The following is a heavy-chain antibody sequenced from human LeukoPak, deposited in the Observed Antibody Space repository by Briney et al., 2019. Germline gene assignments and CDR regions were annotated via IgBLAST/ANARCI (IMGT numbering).Heavy chain of an antibody. V-gene: IGHV5-51*01. CDR3: ATQRSSGWYRDAFDI. J-gene: IGHJ3*02. Sequence: GESLKISCKGSGYSFTSYWIGWVRQMPGKGLEWMGIIYPADSDIRYSPSFQGQVTISADKSISTAYLQWSSLKASDTAMYYCATQRSSGWYRDAFDIWGQGTMVTVSS. CDR2: IYPADSDI. CDR1: GYSFTSYW. D-gene: IGHD6-19*01.